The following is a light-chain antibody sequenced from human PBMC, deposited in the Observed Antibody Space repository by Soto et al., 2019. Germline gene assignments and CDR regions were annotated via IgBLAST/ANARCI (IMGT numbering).Light chain of an antibody. CDR1: SSDVGAYNY. CDR2: DVS. Sequence: QSVLTQPASVSGSPGQSITISCTGTSSDVGAYNYVSWYQQLPGKAPKLMIYDVSNRPSGVSNRFSGSKSGNTASLTISGLQAEDETDYYCFSYTTSSTYDFGTGTKVTVL. CDR3: FSYTTSSTYD. V-gene: IGLV2-14*03. J-gene: IGLJ1*01.